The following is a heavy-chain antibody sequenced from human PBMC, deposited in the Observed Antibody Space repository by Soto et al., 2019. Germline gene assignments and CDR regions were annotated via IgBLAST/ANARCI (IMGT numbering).Heavy chain of an antibody. CDR3: ATLPLPAAMVAENHLFYY. J-gene: IGHJ4*02. D-gene: IGHD2-2*01. V-gene: IGHV1-24*01. CDR1: GYTLTELS. Sequence: QVQLVQSGAEVKKPGASVKVSCKVSGYTLTELSMHWVRQAPGKGLEWMGGFDPEDGETIYAQKFQGRVTMTEDTSTDTAYMELSSLRSEDTAAYYCATLPLPAAMVAENHLFYYWGQGTLVTVSS. CDR2: FDPEDGET.